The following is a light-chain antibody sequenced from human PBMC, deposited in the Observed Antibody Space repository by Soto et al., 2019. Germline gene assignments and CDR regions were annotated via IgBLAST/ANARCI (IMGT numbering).Light chain of an antibody. CDR1: QSLLHSNGYNY. Sequence: DFVMTQSPLSLPVTPGEPASISCRSSQSLLHSNGYNYLDWYLQKPGQSPQLLIYLGSNRASGVPDRFSGSGLGTDFTLKISRVEAEDVGVYYCMQALQTPYTFGQGTKLEIK. CDR3: MQALQTPYT. J-gene: IGKJ2*01. V-gene: IGKV2-28*01. CDR2: LGS.